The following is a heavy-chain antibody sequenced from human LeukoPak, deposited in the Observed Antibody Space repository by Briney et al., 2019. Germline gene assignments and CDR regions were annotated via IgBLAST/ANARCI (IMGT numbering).Heavy chain of an antibody. D-gene: IGHD3-16*01. J-gene: IGHJ4*02. V-gene: IGHV4-59*01. Sequence: SETLSLTCTVSGDSFSNYHWSRLRQPPGKGLEWIGYVSSSGSTSYSPSLKSRVTISVDTSKNQFSLKLSSVTAGDTAVYYCARVGRGDHTWGSYSCDHWGQGTLVSVDS. CDR1: GDSFSNYH. CDR3: ARVGRGDHTWGSYSCDH. CDR2: VSSSGST.